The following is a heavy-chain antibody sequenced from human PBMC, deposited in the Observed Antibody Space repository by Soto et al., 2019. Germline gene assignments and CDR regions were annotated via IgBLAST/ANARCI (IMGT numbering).Heavy chain of an antibody. D-gene: IGHD3-3*01. J-gene: IGHJ6*03. CDR1: GGSFSGYY. CDR3: ARVGQGYYAFWSDPTYYMDV. CDR2: INHSGST. V-gene: IGHV4-34*01. Sequence: SETLSLTCAVYGGSFSGYYWSWIRQPPGKGLEWIGEINHSGSTNYNPSLKSRVTISVDTSKNQFSLKLSSVTAADTAVYYCARVGQGYYAFWSDPTYYMDVWGKGTTVTVSS.